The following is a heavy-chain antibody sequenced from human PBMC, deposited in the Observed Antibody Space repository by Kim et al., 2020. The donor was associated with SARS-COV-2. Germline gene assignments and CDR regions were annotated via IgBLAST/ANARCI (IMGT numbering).Heavy chain of an antibody. CDR1: GFTLSLYS. Sequence: GGSLRLACATSGFTLSLYSMNWVRQAPGKGLEWVSHISDSSSTTKYADSVKGRFTISRDNAKNSLNLQINSLRAEDSAVYYCVRENYWAFDIWGQGTMGT. CDR2: ISDSSSTT. J-gene: IGHJ3*02. CDR3: VRENYWAFDI. V-gene: IGHV3-48*04. D-gene: IGHD1-7*01.